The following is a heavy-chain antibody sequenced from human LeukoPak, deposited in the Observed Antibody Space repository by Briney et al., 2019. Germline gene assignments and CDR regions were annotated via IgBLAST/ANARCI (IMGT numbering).Heavy chain of an antibody. Sequence: SETLSLTCTVSGGSISSGSHYWGWVRQPAGKGLEWIGRIYTSGSTNYNPSLKSRVTISLDTSKNQFSLKLSSVTAADTAVYYCARGVNYYGSGSYPRWFDPWGQGTLVTVSS. CDR1: GGSISSGSHY. V-gene: IGHV4-61*02. J-gene: IGHJ5*02. CDR2: IYTSGST. CDR3: ARGVNYYGSGSYPRWFDP. D-gene: IGHD3-10*01.